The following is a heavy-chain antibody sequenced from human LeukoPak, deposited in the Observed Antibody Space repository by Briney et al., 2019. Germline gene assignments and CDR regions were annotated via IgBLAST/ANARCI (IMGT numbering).Heavy chain of an antibody. V-gene: IGHV3-73*01. J-gene: IGHJ5*02. CDR1: GFTFSGSA. CDR2: IRSKANSYAT. Sequence: PGGSLRLSCAASGFTFSGSAMHWVRQASGKGLEWVGRIRSKANSYATAYAASVKGRFTISRDDSKNTAYLQMNSLKAEDMAVYYCTRDIAAAGRGRFDPWGQGTLVTVSS. CDR3: TRDIAAAGRGRFDP. D-gene: IGHD6-13*01.